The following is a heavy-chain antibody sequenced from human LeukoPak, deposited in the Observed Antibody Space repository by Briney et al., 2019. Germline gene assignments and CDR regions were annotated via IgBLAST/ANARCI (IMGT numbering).Heavy chain of an antibody. CDR3: TRDHDFWSGPFDV. Sequence: GGSLRLSCTASGFTFGDYSLSWVRQAPEKGLEWVGFIRRKGYGGTTEYAPSVKGRFIISRDDSKSTAYLQMNSLKTEDTAVYYCTRDHDFWSGPFDVWGKGTTVTASS. D-gene: IGHD3-3*01. CDR1: GFTFGDYS. V-gene: IGHV3-49*04. J-gene: IGHJ6*04. CDR2: IRRKGYGGTT.